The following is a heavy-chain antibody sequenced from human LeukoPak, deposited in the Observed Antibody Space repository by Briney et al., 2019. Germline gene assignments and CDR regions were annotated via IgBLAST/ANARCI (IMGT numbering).Heavy chain of an antibody. CDR3: VKDRAYDSSWLFDY. CDR1: GFTFDDYA. Sequence: GGSLRLSCAASGFTFDDYAMHWVRQPPGKGLEWVSGIGWSSGTIGYADSVKGRFTISRDNAKNSLYLQMNSPRAEDTALYYCVKDRAYDSSWLFDYWGQGTLVTVSS. CDR2: IGWSSGTI. J-gene: IGHJ4*02. D-gene: IGHD6-13*01. V-gene: IGHV3-9*01.